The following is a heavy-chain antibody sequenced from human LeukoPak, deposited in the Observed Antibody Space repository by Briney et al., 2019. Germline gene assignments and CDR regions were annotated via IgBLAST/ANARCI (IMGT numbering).Heavy chain of an antibody. CDR3: ARASRDGYNQNFDH. CDR1: GYDFSTYW. J-gene: IGHJ4*02. V-gene: IGHV5-51*01. Sequence: GESLKIPCKGLGYDFSTYWNAWVRQRPGKGLEWMGIIYPGGSETRYDPSFQGQVTISADRSTSTAYLQWSSLRASDTAMYYCARASRDGYNQNFDHWGQGTLVTVSS. D-gene: IGHD5-24*01. CDR2: IYPGGSET.